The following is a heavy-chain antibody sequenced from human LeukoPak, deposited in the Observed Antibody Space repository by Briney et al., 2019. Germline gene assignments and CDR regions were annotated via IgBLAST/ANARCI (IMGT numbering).Heavy chain of an antibody. CDR3: ARDRGYSTFDY. CDR2: ISSSGSTI. D-gene: IGHD4-23*01. Sequence: PGGSLRLSCAASGFTFSDHYMSWIRQAPGKGLEWVSYISSSGSTIYYADSVKGRFTISRDNAKNSLFLQMNSLRVEDTAVYYCARDRGYSTFDYWGQGTLVTVSS. V-gene: IGHV3-11*04. CDR1: GFTFSDHY. J-gene: IGHJ4*02.